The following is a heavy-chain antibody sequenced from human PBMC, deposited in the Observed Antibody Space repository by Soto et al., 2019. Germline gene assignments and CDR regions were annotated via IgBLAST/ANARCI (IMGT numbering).Heavy chain of an antibody. CDR1: GYTFTSYY. CDR3: ARVGWGDYFDY. CDR2: INPSGGST. J-gene: IGHJ4*02. V-gene: IGHV1-46*01. Sequence: QVQLVQSGAEVKKPGASVKVSCKASGYTFTSYYMHWVRQAPGQGLEWMGIINPSGGSTSYAQKYRGRVTLTRDTARRTVNMELSSVRSEATAVYYGARVGWGDYFDYWGQGTLVTVSS. D-gene: IGHD3-16*01.